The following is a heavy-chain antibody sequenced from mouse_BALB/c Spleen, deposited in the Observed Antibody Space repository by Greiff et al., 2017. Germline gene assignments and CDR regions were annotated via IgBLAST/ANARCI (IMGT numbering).Heavy chain of an antibody. CDR1: GFTFTDYY. CDR3: ARDTHDYPYWYFDV. J-gene: IGHJ1*01. D-gene: IGHD2-4*01. CDR2: IRNKANGYTT. V-gene: IGHV7-3*02. Sequence: EVMLVESGGGLVQPGGSLRLSCATSGFTFTDYYMSWVRQPPGKALEWLGFIRNKANGYTTEYSASVKGRFTISRDNSQSILYLQMNTLRAEDSATYYCARDTHDYPYWYFDVWGAGTTVTVSS.